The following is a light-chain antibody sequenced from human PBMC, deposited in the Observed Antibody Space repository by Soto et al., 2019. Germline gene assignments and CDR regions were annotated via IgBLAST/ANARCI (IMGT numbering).Light chain of an antibody. CDR1: QAVISGY. J-gene: IGKJ2*01. V-gene: IGKV3-20*01. Sequence: EIVLTQSPGALSLSPGEGATLSCRASQAVISGYLAWYQQKPGQAPRLLMYGVSSRPTGISDRFSGSGSGTEFTLTITRLKPEDFALYYCQQYGVPPFNFGQGTKLQIK. CDR2: GVS. CDR3: QQYGVPPFN.